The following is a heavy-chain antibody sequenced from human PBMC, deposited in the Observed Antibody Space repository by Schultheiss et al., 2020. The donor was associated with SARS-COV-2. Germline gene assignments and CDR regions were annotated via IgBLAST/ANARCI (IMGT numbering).Heavy chain of an antibody. CDR1: GFTFSSYA. V-gene: IGHV3-23*01. Sequence: GESLKISCAASGFTFSSYAMSWVRQAPGKGLEWVSTISNSGGSTYYADSVKGRFTISRDNSKNTLYLQMNSLRAEDTAVYYCAKFPRGYYYGMDVWGQGTTVTVSS. D-gene: IGHD3-16*01. J-gene: IGHJ6*02. CDR3: AKFPRGYYYGMDV. CDR2: ISNSGGST.